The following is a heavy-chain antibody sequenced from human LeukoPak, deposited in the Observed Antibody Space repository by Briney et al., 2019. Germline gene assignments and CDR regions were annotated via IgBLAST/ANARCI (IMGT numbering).Heavy chain of an antibody. Sequence: ASVKVSCKASGYTFTGYYMHWVRQAPGQGLEWMGWINPNSGGTNYAQKFQGRVTMTRDTSISTAYMELSRLRSDDTAVYYCARGRGAAGIFGNWFDPWGQGALVAVSS. CDR2: INPNSGGT. V-gene: IGHV1-2*02. CDR1: GYTFTGYY. J-gene: IGHJ5*02. CDR3: ARGRGAAGIFGNWFDP. D-gene: IGHD6-13*01.